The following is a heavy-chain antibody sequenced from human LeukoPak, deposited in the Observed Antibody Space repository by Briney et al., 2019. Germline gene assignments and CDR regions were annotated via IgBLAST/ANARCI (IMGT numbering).Heavy chain of an antibody. Sequence: ASVKVSCKASGYTFSSYDINWVRQATGQGLEWMGWMNPNSGDRGYAQKFQGRVTITRNTSISTAYMELSSLRSEDTAVYYCARDYQGGYGDKTVDYWGQGTLVTVSS. V-gene: IGHV1-8*03. CDR2: MNPNSGDR. CDR3: ARDYQGGYGDKTVDY. CDR1: GYTFSSYD. D-gene: IGHD5-18*01. J-gene: IGHJ4*02.